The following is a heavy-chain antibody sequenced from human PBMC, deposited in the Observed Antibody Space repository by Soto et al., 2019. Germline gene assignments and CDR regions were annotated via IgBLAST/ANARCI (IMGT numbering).Heavy chain of an antibody. V-gene: IGHV3-30-3*01. CDR2: ISYDGSNK. CDR1: GFTLISYA. J-gene: IGHJ6*02. CDR3: ARDSFPTTTKGHGVYLYYGVDV. D-gene: IGHD4-4*01. Sequence: HPGGSLRLSCAASGFTLISYAMHWVRQAPGKGLEWVAVISYDGSNKYYADSVKGRFTISRDNSKNTLDLQMNSLRAEDTAVFYCARDSFPTTTKGHGVYLYYGVDVWGQGTTVTVSS.